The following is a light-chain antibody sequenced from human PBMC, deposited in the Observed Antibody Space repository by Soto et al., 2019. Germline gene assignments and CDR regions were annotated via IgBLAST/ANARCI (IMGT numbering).Light chain of an antibody. J-gene: IGKJ4*01. CDR3: QQYNNWPRA. CDR2: GAS. Sequence: EKVMTQSPATLSVSPGERVTLSCRASQSVSSNLAWYQQKPGQAPRLLIYGASTRATGIPDRFSGSGSGTELTLTISSLQSEDFAVYYCQQYNNWPRAFGGGTQVEIK. CDR1: QSVSSN. V-gene: IGKV3-15*01.